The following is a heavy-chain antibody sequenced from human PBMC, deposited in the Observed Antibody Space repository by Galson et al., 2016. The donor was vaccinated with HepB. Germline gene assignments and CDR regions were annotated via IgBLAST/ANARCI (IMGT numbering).Heavy chain of an antibody. Sequence: SVKVSCKASGYTFTRYYMHWVRQAPGQGLEWMGIINPNGGSTSYSQKFQGRVTMTRDTSTSTVYMELSSLRAEDTAVYYCAPFIAVAAFNYLGQGTLVTVSS. J-gene: IGHJ4*02. CDR2: INPNGGST. D-gene: IGHD6-19*01. V-gene: IGHV1-46*01. CDR3: APFIAVAAFNY. CDR1: GYTFTRYY.